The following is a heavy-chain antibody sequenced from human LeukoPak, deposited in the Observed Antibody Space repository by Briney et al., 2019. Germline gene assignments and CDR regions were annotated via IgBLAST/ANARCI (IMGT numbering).Heavy chain of an antibody. CDR2: INPNSGGT. CDR3: AAPRRGAYDSSGYYYDGLGY. Sequence: ASVKVSCKASGYTFTGYYIHWVRQAPGQGPEWMGWINPNSGGTNYAQKFQGRVTMTRDTSISTAYMELSRLRSDDTAVYYCAAPRRGAYDSSGYYYDGLGYWGQGTLVTVSS. J-gene: IGHJ4*02. V-gene: IGHV1-2*02. CDR1: GYTFTGYY. D-gene: IGHD3-22*01.